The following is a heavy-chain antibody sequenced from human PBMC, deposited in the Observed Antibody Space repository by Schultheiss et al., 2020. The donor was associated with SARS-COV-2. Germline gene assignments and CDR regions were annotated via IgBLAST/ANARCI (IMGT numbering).Heavy chain of an antibody. CDR1: GFTFSSYS. J-gene: IGHJ4*02. Sequence: GGSLRLSCSASGFTFSSYSMNWVRQAPGKGLEWVSAISGSGGSTYYADSVKGRFTISRDNSKNTLYLQMNSLRAEDTAVYYCARDPRTIAVAGHFDYWGQGTLVTVSS. CDR2: ISGSGGST. V-gene: IGHV3-23*01. CDR3: ARDPRTIAVAGHFDY. D-gene: IGHD6-19*01.